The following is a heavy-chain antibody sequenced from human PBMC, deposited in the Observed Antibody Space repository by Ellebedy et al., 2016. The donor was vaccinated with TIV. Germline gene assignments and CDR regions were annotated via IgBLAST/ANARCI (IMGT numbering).Heavy chain of an antibody. V-gene: IGHV3-74*01. Sequence: GESLKISCAASGFTFSSYWMHWARQVPGKGLEWVSRINSDGSSTSCADSVKGRCTISRDNAKNTLYLQMNSLRAEDTAVYYCVREEYSYGPAVPFDYWGQGTLVTVSS. D-gene: IGHD5-18*01. CDR1: GFTFSSYW. J-gene: IGHJ4*02. CDR3: VREEYSYGPAVPFDY. CDR2: INSDGSST.